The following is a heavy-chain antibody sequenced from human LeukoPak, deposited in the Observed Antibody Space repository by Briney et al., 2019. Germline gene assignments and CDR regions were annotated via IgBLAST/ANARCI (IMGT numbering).Heavy chain of an antibody. CDR3: ARVGIATREMAILGSSYYYGMDV. Sequence: PGGSLRLSCAASGFTVSSNYMSWVRQAPGKGLEWVSVIYSGGSTYYADSVKGRFTISRDNSKNTLYLQMNSLRAEDTAVYYCARVGIATREMAILGSSYYYGMDVWGQGTTVTVSS. J-gene: IGHJ6*02. D-gene: IGHD5-24*01. CDR1: GFTVSSNY. V-gene: IGHV3-66*01. CDR2: IYSGGST.